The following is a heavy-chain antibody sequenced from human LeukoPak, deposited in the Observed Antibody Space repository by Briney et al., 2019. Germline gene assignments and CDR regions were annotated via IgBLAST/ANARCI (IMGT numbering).Heavy chain of an antibody. CDR3: ARVHITGYDFWSG. CDR2: INSDGSST. CDR1: GFTFSSYW. J-gene: IGHJ4*02. Sequence: GGSLRLSCAASGFTFSSYWMHWVRQTPGKGLVWVSRINSDGSSTTYADSVKGRFTISRDNAKNTLYLQMNSLRAEDTAVYYCARVHITGYDFWSGWGQGTLVTVSS. D-gene: IGHD3-3*01. V-gene: IGHV3-74*01.